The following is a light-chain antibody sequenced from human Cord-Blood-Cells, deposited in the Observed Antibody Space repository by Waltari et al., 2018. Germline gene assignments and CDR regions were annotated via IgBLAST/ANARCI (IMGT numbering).Light chain of an antibody. Sequence: QSALTQPASVSGSPGQSITIPCTGTSSDGGSYNLVSWYQQHPGKAPKLMINEFSKRHSGVSDRFSVSKSGNTADLTIAGLQAEDEADYYCCSYAGSSTWVFGGGTKLTVL. J-gene: IGLJ3*02. CDR3: CSYAGSSTWV. CDR2: EFS. V-gene: IGLV2-23*02. CDR1: SSDGGSYNL.